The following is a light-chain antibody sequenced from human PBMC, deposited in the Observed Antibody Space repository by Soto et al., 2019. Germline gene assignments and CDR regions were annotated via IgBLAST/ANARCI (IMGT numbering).Light chain of an antibody. J-gene: IGKJ5*01. Sequence: DVVMTQTPLSLSVAPGQPASISCKSSQSLLHITGETFLFWYLQKPGQSPQLLICEVSTRDSGVPDRFSGSGSGTDFTLEISRVETDDVGIYYCMQSTQLPPTFGQGTRLGIE. CDR1: QSLLHITGETF. CDR2: EVS. CDR3: MQSTQLPPT. V-gene: IGKV2D-29*02.